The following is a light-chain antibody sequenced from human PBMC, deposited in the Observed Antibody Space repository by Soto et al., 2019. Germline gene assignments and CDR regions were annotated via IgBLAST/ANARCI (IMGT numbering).Light chain of an antibody. CDR1: SSDVGAYNS. V-gene: IGLV2-14*02. Sequence: QSALAQPASVSGSPGQSITISCTGTSSDVGAYNSVSWYQQHPHKAPQVIIYKGTQRPSGVSNRFSGSTSGNAASLTISGLQADDEADYYCSSYTSSSTLDVFGTGTKVTVL. J-gene: IGLJ1*01. CDR3: SSYTSSSTLDV. CDR2: KGT.